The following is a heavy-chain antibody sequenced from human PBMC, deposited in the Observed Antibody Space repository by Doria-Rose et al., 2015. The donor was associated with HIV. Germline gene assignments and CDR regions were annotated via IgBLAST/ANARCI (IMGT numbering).Heavy chain of an antibody. D-gene: IGHD5-18*01. Sequence: SGGGLVQPGGSLRLSCAASGFTFSIFNMNWVRQAPGKGLEWVSYISSTSSTIYYADSVKGRFAISRDNAKNSLYLQMNSLRAEDTAVYYCARASGATGYNYAYNHWGQGTQVTVSS. CDR3: ARASGATGYNYAYNH. CDR1: GFTFSIFN. J-gene: IGHJ5*02. CDR2: ISSTSSTI. V-gene: IGHV3-48*04.